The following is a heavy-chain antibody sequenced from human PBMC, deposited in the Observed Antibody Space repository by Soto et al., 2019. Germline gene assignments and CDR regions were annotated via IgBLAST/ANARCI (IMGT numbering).Heavy chain of an antibody. CDR1: GDSVSSNIAA. J-gene: IGHJ6*03. CDR2: AYYRSRWYN. V-gene: IGHV6-1*01. D-gene: IGHD1-7*01. Sequence: PSQTLSLTCAISGDSVSSNIAAWNWIRLSPSGGLEWLARAYYRSRWYNDYAVSVRSRITVNPDTSKNQFSLQLTSVTPEDTAVYYCAGTTSHQWYYMYLWGKGTTVTVSS. CDR3: AGTTSHQWYYMYL.